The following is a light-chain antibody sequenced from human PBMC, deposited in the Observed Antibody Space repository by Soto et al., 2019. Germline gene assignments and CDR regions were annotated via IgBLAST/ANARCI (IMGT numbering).Light chain of an antibody. CDR3: QSYDSTLSGYV. CDR1: SSNIGAGYD. CDR2: ANT. Sequence: QSVLTQPPSVSGAPGQRVTISCTGSSSNIGAGYDVHWYQRLPGTAPKLLIYANTNRPSGVPDRFSGTKSATSASASLAITGLQAEDEADYYCQSYDSTLSGYVFGTGTKVTVL. J-gene: IGLJ1*01. V-gene: IGLV1-40*01.